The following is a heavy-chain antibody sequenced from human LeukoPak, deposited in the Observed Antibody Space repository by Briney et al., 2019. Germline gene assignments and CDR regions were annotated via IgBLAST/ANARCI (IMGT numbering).Heavy chain of an antibody. Sequence: ASVKVSCKASGSTFSDYYMHWVRQAPGQGLEWMGRINPNSGGTNYAQSFQGRVTLTRDTSISTAYMELSRLRSDDTAVYYCATSITAARRSFDYWGLGTLVTVSS. D-gene: IGHD6-6*01. J-gene: IGHJ4*02. CDR3: ATSITAARRSFDY. CDR2: INPNSGGT. V-gene: IGHV1-2*06. CDR1: GSTFSDYY.